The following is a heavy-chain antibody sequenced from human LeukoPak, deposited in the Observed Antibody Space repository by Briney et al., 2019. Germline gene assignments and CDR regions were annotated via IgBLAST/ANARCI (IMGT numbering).Heavy chain of an antibody. CDR3: ARGKYSSSWSQSFDY. Sequence: ASVKVSCKASGYTFTSYGISWVRQAPGQGLEWMGWISAYNGNTNYAQKLQGRVTMTTDTSTSTAYMELRSLRSDDTAVYYCARGKYSSSWSQSFDYWGQGTLVTVSS. J-gene: IGHJ4*02. CDR2: ISAYNGNT. D-gene: IGHD6-13*01. CDR1: GYTFTSYG. V-gene: IGHV1-18*01.